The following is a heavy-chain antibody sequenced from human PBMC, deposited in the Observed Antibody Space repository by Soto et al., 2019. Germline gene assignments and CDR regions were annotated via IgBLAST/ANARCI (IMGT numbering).Heavy chain of an antibody. CDR3: ARDHSEMTSGRAGRDWFAP. CDR2: INPDGGAT. Sequence: QVQLVQSGAEVKKPGASVKISCKTSGYTFTDYCIHWVRQAPGQGLEWMGWINPDGGATYFAPNFPDRATLTRDTSISTAYMELNKLTSDDAAVYYCARDHSEMTSGRAGRDWFAPWGQGTLVTVSS. J-gene: IGHJ5*02. CDR1: GYTFTDYC. D-gene: IGHD3-10*01. V-gene: IGHV1-2*02.